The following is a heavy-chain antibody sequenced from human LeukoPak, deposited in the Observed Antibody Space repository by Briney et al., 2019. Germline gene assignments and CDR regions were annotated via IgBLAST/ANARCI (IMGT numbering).Heavy chain of an antibody. CDR1: GFTFSDHY. V-gene: IGHV3-72*01. J-gene: IGHJ3*02. CDR2: TRDKDKSYTT. Sequence: GGSLRLSCAASGFTFSDHYMDWVRQTPGKGLEWVGRTRDKDKSYTTEYAAAAKDKFTSSRDDSKTSLYLQMNSLKTEDTAVYYCARVGPPRSDAFDIWGQGTMVTVSS. CDR3: ARVGPPRSDAFDI.